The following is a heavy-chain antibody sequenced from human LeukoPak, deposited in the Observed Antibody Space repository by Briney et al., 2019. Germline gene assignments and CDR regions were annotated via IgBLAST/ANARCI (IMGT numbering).Heavy chain of an antibody. V-gene: IGHV1-69*13. Sequence: SVKVSFKASGGTFSSYAISWVRQAPGQGLEWMGGIIPIFGTANYAQKFQGRVTITADESTSTAYMELSSLRSEDTAVYYCTIAAAGIYYYYYGMDVWGQGTTVTVSS. J-gene: IGHJ6*02. CDR3: TIAAAGIYYYYYGMDV. CDR1: GGTFSSYA. D-gene: IGHD6-13*01. CDR2: IIPIFGTA.